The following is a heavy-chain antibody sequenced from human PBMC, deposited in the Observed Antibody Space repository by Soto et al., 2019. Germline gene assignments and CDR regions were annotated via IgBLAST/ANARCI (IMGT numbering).Heavy chain of an antibody. CDR3: ARTYSSSWSPFDY. CDR1: GGSFSGYH. Sequence: QVQLQQWGAGLLKPSETLSLTCAVYGGSFSGYHWSWIRQPPGKGLEWIGEINHSGSTNYNPSLKSRVTISVDTSKNQFYLKLSSVTAADTAVYYCARTYSSSWSPFDYWGQGTLVTVSS. V-gene: IGHV4-34*01. D-gene: IGHD6-13*01. J-gene: IGHJ4*02. CDR2: INHSGST.